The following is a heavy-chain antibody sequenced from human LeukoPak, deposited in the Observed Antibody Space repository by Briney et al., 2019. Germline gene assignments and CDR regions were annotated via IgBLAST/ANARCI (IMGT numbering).Heavy chain of an antibody. CDR2: INIDGSTT. CDR1: GFTFSFYL. V-gene: IGHV3-74*01. Sequence: GGSLRLLCGAAGFTFSFYLMHWVRQVVGRGVVWVSRINIDGSTTGYADSVKGRFTISRDNAKNTLYLQMNSLRVEDTAVYYCGSPRTFSGRNVLDMWGQGTMVTVSS. J-gene: IGHJ3*02. CDR3: GSPRTFSGRNVLDM. D-gene: IGHD3-10*02.